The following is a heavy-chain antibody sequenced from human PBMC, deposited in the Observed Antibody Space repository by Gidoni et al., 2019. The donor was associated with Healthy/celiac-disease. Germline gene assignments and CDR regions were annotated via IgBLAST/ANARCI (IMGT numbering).Heavy chain of an antibody. J-gene: IGHJ6*02. CDR2: LYPGDSDT. Sequence: VQLVQSGAEVQKPGDSLTIHCKGSGYRFTSYWIGWVRQMPGKGLEWMGLLYPGDSDTRYSPSFQGQVTISADKSISTAYLQWSSLKASDTAMYYCARQGLGIGYGMDVWGQGTTVTVSS. D-gene: IGHD7-27*01. CDR3: ARQGLGIGYGMDV. CDR1: GYRFTSYW. V-gene: IGHV5-51*01.